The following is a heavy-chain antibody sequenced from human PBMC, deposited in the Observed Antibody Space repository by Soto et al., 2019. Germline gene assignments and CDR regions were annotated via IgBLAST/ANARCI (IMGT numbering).Heavy chain of an antibody. CDR2: MNPNSGNT. CDR1: GDTFSSYA. J-gene: IGHJ5*02. D-gene: IGHD4-17*01. V-gene: IGHV1-8*02. CDR3: AIDYGDYWFDP. Sequence: GASVKVSCKASGDTFSSYAINWVRQATGQGLEWMGWMNPNSGNTGYAQKFQGRVTMTRNTSISTAYMELSSLRSEDTAVYYCAIDYGDYWFDPWGQGTLVTAPQ.